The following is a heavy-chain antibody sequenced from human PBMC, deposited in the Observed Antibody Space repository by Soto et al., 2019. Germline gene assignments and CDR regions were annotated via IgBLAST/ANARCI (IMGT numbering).Heavy chain of an antibody. J-gene: IGHJ4*02. D-gene: IGHD6-13*01. V-gene: IGHV1-69*02. CDR2: IIPILGIA. CDR3: ASGGDSRGLGY. CDR1: GGTFSSYT. Sequence: QVQLVQSGAEVKKSGSSVKVSCKASGGTFSSYTISWVRQAPGQGLEWMGRIIPILGIANYAQKFQGRVTITADKSTSTAYMELSSLRSEDTAVYYCASGGDSRGLGYWGQGTLVTVSS.